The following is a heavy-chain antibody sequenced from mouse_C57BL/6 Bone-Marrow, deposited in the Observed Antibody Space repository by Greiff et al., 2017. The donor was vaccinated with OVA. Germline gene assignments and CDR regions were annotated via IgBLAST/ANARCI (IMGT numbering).Heavy chain of an antibody. D-gene: IGHD2-4*01. CDR2: IWTGGGT. Sequence: QVQLKESGPGLVAPSQSLSITCTVSGFSFTSYAISWVRQPPGKGLEWLGVIWTGGGTNYNSALKSRLSISKDNSKSQVVIKMNSLQTEDTARYYGARNVGLRRYYVDYWGQGTTLTVSS. V-gene: IGHV2-9-1*01. J-gene: IGHJ2*01. CDR1: GFSFTSYA. CDR3: ARNVGLRRYYVDY.